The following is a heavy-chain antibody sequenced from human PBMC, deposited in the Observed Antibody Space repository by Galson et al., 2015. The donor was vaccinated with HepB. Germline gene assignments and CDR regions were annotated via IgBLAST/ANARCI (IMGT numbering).Heavy chain of an antibody. J-gene: IGHJ5*02. CDR2: IIPIFGTA. CDR1: GGTFSSYA. D-gene: IGHD2-15*01. Sequence: SVKVSCKASGGTFSSYAISWVRQAPGQGLEWMGGIIPIFGTANYAQKFQGRVTITADESTSTAYMELSSLRSEDTAVYYCARDRNGQYCSGGSCYLSRPNWFDPWGQGTLVTVSS. V-gene: IGHV1-69*13. CDR3: ARDRNGQYCSGGSCYLSRPNWFDP.